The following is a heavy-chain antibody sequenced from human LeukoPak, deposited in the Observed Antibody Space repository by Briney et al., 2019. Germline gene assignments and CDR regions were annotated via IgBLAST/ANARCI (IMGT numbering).Heavy chain of an antibody. CDR2: IGTSSTTI. J-gene: IGHJ6*03. Sequence: GGSLRLSCRASGFIFSNHWMSWVRQPPGKGLEWVSNIGTSSTTIYYADSVKGRFTISRDNAKNSLYLQMNSLRADDTAVYYCARFAAGGSYYYYMDVWGKGTTVTVSS. CDR3: ARFAAGGSYYYYMDV. D-gene: IGHD6-25*01. V-gene: IGHV3-48*01. CDR1: GFIFSNHW.